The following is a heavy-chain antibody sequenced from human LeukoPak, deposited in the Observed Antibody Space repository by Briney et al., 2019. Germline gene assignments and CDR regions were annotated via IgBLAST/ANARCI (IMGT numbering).Heavy chain of an antibody. Sequence: SLRLSYAASGFTFYDYAMHWVRRAPGKGLGWVSGISWNSGSIGYSDSVKGRFTISRDNAKNSLYLQMNSLRAEDTALYYCAKVVGYSSGYFSDWGQGTLVTVSS. J-gene: IGHJ4*02. CDR1: GFTFYDYA. CDR2: ISWNSGSI. V-gene: IGHV3-9*01. CDR3: AKVVGYSSGYFSD. D-gene: IGHD6-19*01.